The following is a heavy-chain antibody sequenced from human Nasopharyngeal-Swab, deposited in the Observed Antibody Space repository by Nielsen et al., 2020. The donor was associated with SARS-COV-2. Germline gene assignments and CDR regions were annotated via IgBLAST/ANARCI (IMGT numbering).Heavy chain of an antibody. CDR2: INAGNGNT. J-gene: IGHJ4*02. CDR1: GYTFTSYA. CDR3: ARNYYGSGSLDY. V-gene: IGHV1-3*01. D-gene: IGHD3-10*01. Sequence: ASVKVSCKASGYTFTSYAMHWVRQAPGQRLEWMGWINAGNGNTKYSQKFQGRVTITRDTSASTAYMELSSLRSEDTAVYYCARNYYGSGSLDYWGQGTLVTVSS.